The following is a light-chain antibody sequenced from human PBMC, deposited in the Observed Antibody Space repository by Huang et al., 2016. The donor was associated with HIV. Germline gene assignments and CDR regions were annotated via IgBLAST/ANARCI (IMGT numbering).Light chain of an antibody. CDR2: AAS. V-gene: IGKV1-39*01. J-gene: IGKJ2*01. Sequence: DMQVTQSPSSLSASVGDRVTITCRASQNIDNYLKWYQQKPGKAPKLLIYAASNLQSGVSSRFSGRRSGTDFTLTISRLQREDFATYYCQQSSRTPYTFGQGTRLEIK. CDR3: QQSSRTPYT. CDR1: QNIDNY.